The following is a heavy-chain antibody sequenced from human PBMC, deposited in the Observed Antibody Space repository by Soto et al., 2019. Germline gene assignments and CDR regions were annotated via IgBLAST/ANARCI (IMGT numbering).Heavy chain of an antibody. Sequence: QVTLKESGPVLVKPTETLTLRCTVSGLSITDSEMGVSWIRQPPGQPLEWLAHIDSSGEKSYRTFLKSRLAISKDTSKRQIVLTMTNMDPADTATYYCARRHLAVAVSTWFDPWGQGIPVTVSS. CDR3: ARRHLAVAVSTWFDP. CDR1: GLSITDSEMG. D-gene: IGHD2-2*01. J-gene: IGHJ5*02. CDR2: IDSSGEK. V-gene: IGHV2-26*01.